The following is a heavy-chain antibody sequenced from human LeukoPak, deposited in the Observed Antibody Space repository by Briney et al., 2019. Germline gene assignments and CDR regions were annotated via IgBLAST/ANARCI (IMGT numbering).Heavy chain of an antibody. Sequence: GASVKVSCKASGYTFTGYYMHWVRQAPGQGLEWMGWINPNSGGTNYAQKFRGRVTMTRDTSISTAYMELSRLRSDDTAVYYCARDGGYSYGYNWFDPWGQGTLVTVSS. V-gene: IGHV1-2*02. CDR2: INPNSGGT. J-gene: IGHJ5*02. CDR3: ARDGGYSYGYNWFDP. CDR1: GYTFTGYY. D-gene: IGHD5-18*01.